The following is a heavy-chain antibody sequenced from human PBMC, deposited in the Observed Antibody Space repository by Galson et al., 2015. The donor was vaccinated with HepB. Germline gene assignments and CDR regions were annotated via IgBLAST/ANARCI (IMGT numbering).Heavy chain of an antibody. CDR3: AKYVEVSTITRYGLDV. CDR2: ISSSGGAT. D-gene: IGHD5/OR15-5a*01. Sequence: SLRLSCAASGFSFSSYAMNWVRQAPGKGLEWVSGISSSGGATYSADSVKGRLTISRDNSNNILYLQMNNLRAEDTALYHCAKYVEVSTITRYGLDVWGQGTTVTVSS. J-gene: IGHJ6*02. CDR1: GFSFSSYA. V-gene: IGHV3-23*01.